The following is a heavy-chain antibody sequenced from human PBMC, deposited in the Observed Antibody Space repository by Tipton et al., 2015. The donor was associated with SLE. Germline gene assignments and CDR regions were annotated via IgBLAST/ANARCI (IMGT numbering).Heavy chain of an antibody. CDR3: ARLRDIVLY. V-gene: IGHV4-30-4*08. CDR1: GGSISSSYYY. J-gene: IGHJ4*02. CDR2: IYYTGST. Sequence: TLSLTCTVSGGSISSSYYYWSWIRQRPGKGLEWIGNIYYTGSTYYNPSLKSRVTISVDTSKNQFSLKLSSVTAADTAVYYCARLRDIVLYWGQGTLVTVSS. D-gene: IGHD2-15*01.